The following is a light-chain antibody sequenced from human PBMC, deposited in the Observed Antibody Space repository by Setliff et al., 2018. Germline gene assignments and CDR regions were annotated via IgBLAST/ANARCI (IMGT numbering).Light chain of an antibody. CDR3: SSYTYISTLV. Sequence: QSALTQPASVSGSPGQSITISCTGSRSDVGAYDYVSWYQQRPGEAPKLIIYDVDNRPSGVSDRFSGSKSGNTASLTISGLLSEDGGTYYCSSYTYISTLVFGGGTKGTVL. V-gene: IGLV2-14*01. CDR1: RSDVGAYDY. J-gene: IGLJ3*02. CDR2: DVD.